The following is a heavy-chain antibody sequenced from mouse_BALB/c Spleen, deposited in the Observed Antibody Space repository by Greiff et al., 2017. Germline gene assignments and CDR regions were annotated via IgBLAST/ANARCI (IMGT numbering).Heavy chain of an antibody. CDR3: ARDNGAMDY. V-gene: IGHV5-6-3*01. CDR2: INSNGGST. Sequence: DVKLVESGGGLVQPGGSLKLSCAASGFTFSSYGMSWVRQTPDKRLELVATINSNGGSTYYPDSVKGRFTISRDNAKNTLYLQMSSLKSEDTAMYYCARDNGAMDYWGQGTSVTVSS. CDR1: GFTFSSYG. J-gene: IGHJ4*01.